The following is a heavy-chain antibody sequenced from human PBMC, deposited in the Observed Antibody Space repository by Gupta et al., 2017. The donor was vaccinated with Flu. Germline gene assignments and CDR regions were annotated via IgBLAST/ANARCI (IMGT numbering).Heavy chain of an antibody. V-gene: IGHV1-2*06. J-gene: IGHJ3*02. CDR3: ARDIVVVPAAKGAGDAFDI. CDR2: INPNSGGT. D-gene: IGHD2-2*01. Sequence: GLEWMGRINPNSGGTNYAQKFQGRVTMTRDTSISTAYMELSRLRSDDTAVYYCARDIVVVPAAKGAGDAFDIWGQGTMVTVSS.